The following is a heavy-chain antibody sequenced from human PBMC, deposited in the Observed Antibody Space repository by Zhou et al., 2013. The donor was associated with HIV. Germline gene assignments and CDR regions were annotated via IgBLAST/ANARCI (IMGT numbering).Heavy chain of an antibody. Sequence: QVQLVQSGAEVKKPGASVKVSCKASGYTFTGYYMHWVRQAPGQGLEWMGWINPNSGGTNYAQKFQGRVTMTRDTSISTAYMELSRLRSDDTAVYYCARDQVLRYSYNRDAFDIWGQGTLVTVSS. CDR1: GYTFTGYY. CDR3: ARDQVLRYSYNRDAFDI. D-gene: IGHD5-18*01. J-gene: IGHJ3*02. CDR2: INPNSGGT. V-gene: IGHV1-2*02.